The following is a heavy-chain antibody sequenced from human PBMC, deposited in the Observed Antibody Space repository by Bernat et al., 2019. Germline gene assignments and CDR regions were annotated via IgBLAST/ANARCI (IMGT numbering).Heavy chain of an antibody. D-gene: IGHD2-8*02. CDR1: GFTFSSYA. J-gene: IGHJ4*02. Sequence: QVQLVESGGGVVQPGRSLRLSCAASGFTFSSYAMHWVRQAPGKGLEWVAVISYDGSNKYYADSVKGRFTISRDNSKNTLYLQMNSLRAEDTAVYYCARALVSIGFDYWGQGTLVTVSS. CDR3: ARALVSIGFDY. V-gene: IGHV3-30*01. CDR2: ISYDGSNK.